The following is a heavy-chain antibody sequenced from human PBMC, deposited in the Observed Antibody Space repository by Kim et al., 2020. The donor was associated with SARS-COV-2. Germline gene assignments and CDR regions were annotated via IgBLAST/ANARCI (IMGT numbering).Heavy chain of an antibody. CDR2: ISSTSRNI. CDR3: ARVGRSGYTVDY. V-gene: IGHV3-48*02. CDR1: GFTFSIYS. Sequence: GGSLRLSCAASGFTFSIYSIDWVRRAPGKGLEWIIYISSTSRNIYYADSVKGRFSVSRDNAENSVYLQMDSLTDEDTAIYYCARVGRSGYTVDYWGQGHPVTVSS. D-gene: IGHD6-25*01. J-gene: IGHJ4*02.